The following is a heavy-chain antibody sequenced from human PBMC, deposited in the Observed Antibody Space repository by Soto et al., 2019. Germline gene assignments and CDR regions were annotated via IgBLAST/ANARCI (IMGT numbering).Heavy chain of an antibody. CDR2: IRQDGSEI. CDR1: GFAFSSYW. D-gene: IGHD3-10*01. J-gene: IGHJ4*02. Sequence: EVQLVESGGGLVQPGGSLRLSCETSGFAFSSYWMNWDRQVPGKGLEWVANIRQDGSEIHYVDSVRGRFTISRDNAKSSLNLQMNSLRAEDTAVYHCVRSSGWTGDYWGQGILVTVSS. CDR3: VRSSGWTGDY. V-gene: IGHV3-7*04.